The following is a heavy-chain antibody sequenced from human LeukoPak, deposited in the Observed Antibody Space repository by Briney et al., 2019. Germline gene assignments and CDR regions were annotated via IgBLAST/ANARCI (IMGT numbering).Heavy chain of an antibody. CDR3: ARVRGGNTYYYDSSGYSPFDY. J-gene: IGHJ4*02. CDR2: IIPIPGIA. Sequence: ASVKVSCKASGGTFSSYAISWVRQAPGQGLEWMGRIIPIPGIANYAQKFQGRVTITADKSTSTAYMELSSLRSEDTAVYYCARVRGGNTYYYDSSGYSPFDYWGQGTLVTVSS. D-gene: IGHD3-22*01. V-gene: IGHV1-69*04. CDR1: GGTFSSYA.